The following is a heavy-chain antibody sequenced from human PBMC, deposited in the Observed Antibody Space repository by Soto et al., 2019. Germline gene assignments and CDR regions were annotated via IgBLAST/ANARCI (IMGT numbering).Heavy chain of an antibody. V-gene: IGHV3-30*18. CDR3: AKSGRQLVLAYYYGMDV. D-gene: IGHD1-1*01. J-gene: IGHJ6*02. CDR1: GFTFRSYG. CDR2: ISYDGSNK. Sequence: GGSLRLSCAASGFTFRSYGMHWVRQAPGKGLEWVAVISYDGSNKYYADSVKGRSTISRDNSKNTLHLQMDSLRAEDTAVYYCAKSGRQLVLAYYYGMDVWGQGTTVTVSS.